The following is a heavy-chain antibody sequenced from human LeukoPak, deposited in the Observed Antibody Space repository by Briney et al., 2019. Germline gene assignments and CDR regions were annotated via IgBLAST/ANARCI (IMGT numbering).Heavy chain of an antibody. CDR2: IYTSGST. Sequence: SQTLSLTCTVSGGSISSGSYYWSWIRQPAGKGLEWIGRIYTSGSTNYNPSLKSRVTISVDTSKNQFSLKLSSVTAADTAVYYCARETIFGVVKYAFDIWGQGTMVTVSS. CDR3: ARETIFGVVKYAFDI. V-gene: IGHV4-61*02. D-gene: IGHD3-3*01. CDR1: GGSISSGSYY. J-gene: IGHJ3*02.